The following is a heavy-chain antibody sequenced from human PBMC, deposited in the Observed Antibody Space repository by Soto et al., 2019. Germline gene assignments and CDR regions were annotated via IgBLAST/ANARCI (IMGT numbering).Heavy chain of an antibody. CDR3: ARDDDLAGNGLDY. CDR2: IGKDGSNR. Sequence: GGSLRLSCAASGFTFSNFGMHWVRQAPGEGLEWMAVIGKDGSNRDHADSVKGRFTISRDNSNNMLYLQMNRLGADDTAMYYCARDDDLAGNGLDYWGQGTLVTVYS. D-gene: IGHD4-4*01. J-gene: IGHJ4*02. CDR1: GFTFSNFG. V-gene: IGHV3-33*01.